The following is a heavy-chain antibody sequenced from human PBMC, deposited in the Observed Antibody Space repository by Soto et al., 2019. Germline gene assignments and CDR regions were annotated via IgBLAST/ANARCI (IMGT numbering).Heavy chain of an antibody. CDR2: IGHSGADT. D-gene: IGHD1-1*01. CDR3: AKDWPGTRTRGLDC. J-gene: IGHJ4*02. Sequence: GGSLRLSCAASGFTFNGYAMSWVRQAPGKGLEWVSSIGHSGADTSYANSVKGRFTISRDNSRNTLFLQMNSLRVEDTALYYCAKDWPGTRTRGLDCWGQGTLVTVSS. CDR1: GFTFNGYA. V-gene: IGHV3-23*01.